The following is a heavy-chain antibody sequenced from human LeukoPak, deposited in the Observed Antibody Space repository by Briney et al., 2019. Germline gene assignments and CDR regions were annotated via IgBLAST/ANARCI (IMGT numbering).Heavy chain of an antibody. V-gene: IGHV1-18*01. D-gene: IGHD4-17*01. CDR3: ARDDYGDYSPYYYYYGMDV. J-gene: IGHJ6*02. Sequence: ASVNVSCKASGYTFTSYGISWVRQAPGQGLEWMGWISAYNGNTNYAQKLQGRVTMTTDTSTSTAYMELRSLRSDDTAVYYCARDDYGDYSPYYYYYGMDVWGQGTTVAVSS. CDR2: ISAYNGNT. CDR1: GYTFTSYG.